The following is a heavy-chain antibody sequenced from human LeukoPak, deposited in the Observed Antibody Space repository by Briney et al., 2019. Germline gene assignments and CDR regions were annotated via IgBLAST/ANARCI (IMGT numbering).Heavy chain of an antibody. J-gene: IGHJ4*02. Sequence: TGGSLRLSCAASGFTFSSYNMNWVRQAPARGLEWMAVISYDGSEVYYADSVKGRFTISRDNSKNTLYLQMNSLKTEDTAVYYCARDPQYYFDYWGQGTLVTVSS. CDR3: ARDPQYYFDY. D-gene: IGHD4-11*01. CDR1: GFTFSSYN. V-gene: IGHV3-30*03. CDR2: ISYDGSEV.